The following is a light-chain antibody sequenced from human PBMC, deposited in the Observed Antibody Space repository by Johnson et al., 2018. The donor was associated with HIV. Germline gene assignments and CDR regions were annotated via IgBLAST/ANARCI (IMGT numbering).Light chain of an antibody. J-gene: IGLJ1*01. CDR3: GTWDSRLSAGHV. CDR1: SSNIGKNF. V-gene: IGLV1-51*01. Sequence: QSVLTQPPSMSAAPGQKVTISCSGSSSNIGKNFVACHQQLPGTAPKLLIYDNNKRPSGIPDRISGSKSGTSATLGITGLQTGDEADYYCGTWDSRLSAGHVFGTGTKVTVL. CDR2: DNN.